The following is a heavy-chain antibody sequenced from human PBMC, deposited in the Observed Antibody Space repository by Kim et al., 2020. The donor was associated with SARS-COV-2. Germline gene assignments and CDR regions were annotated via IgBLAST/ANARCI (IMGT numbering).Heavy chain of an antibody. CDR3: VRRSFGSGGYYY. CDR1: GVFISSSSHY. D-gene: IGHD2-15*01. CDR2: IHYSGST. J-gene: IGHJ6*01. Sequence: SETLSLTCTVSGVFISSSSHYWGWIRQTPGKGLVWIGTIHYSGSTYYNPSRESRVTISLDTSKNQFFLKLSSVTAADTAVYYCVRRSFGSGGYYY. V-gene: IGHV4-39*01.